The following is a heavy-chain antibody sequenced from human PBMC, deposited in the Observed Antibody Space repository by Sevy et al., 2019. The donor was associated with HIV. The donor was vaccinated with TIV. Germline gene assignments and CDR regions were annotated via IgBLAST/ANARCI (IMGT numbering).Heavy chain of an antibody. Sequence: ETLSLTCTVSGYSISSGYYWGWIRQPPGKGLEWIGSIYHSGSTYYNPSLKSRVTISVDTSKNQFSLKLSSVTAADTAVYYCASAPLESAGWFDPWGQGTLVTVSS. V-gene: IGHV4-38-2*02. D-gene: IGHD3-10*01. CDR3: ASAPLESAGWFDP. CDR2: IYHSGST. J-gene: IGHJ5*02. CDR1: GYSISSGYY.